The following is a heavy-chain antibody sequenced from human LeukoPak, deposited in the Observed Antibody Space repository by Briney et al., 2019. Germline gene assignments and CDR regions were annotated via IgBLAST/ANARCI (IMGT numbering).Heavy chain of an antibody. Sequence: SETLSLTCAVYGGSFSGYYWSWIRQPPGKGLEWIGYIYYSGSTNYNPSLKSRVTISVDTSKNQFSLKLSSVTAADTAVYYCARHSPATAIPYYFDYWGQGTLVTVSS. CDR2: IYYSGST. D-gene: IGHD2-2*02. CDR1: GGSFSGYY. J-gene: IGHJ4*02. V-gene: IGHV4-59*08. CDR3: ARHSPATAIPYYFDY.